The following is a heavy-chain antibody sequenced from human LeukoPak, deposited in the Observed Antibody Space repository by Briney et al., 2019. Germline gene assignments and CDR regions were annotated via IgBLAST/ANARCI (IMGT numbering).Heavy chain of an antibody. Sequence: GGSLRLSCAASGFTFSSYWMHWVRQAPGKGLVWVSRIKSDGSTRYADSVRGRFTVSRDNAKNTVSLQMNSLRAEDTGVYYCARAPSEIGGYYPEYFRHWGQGTLVIVSS. CDR3: ARAPSEIGGYYPEYFRH. J-gene: IGHJ1*01. V-gene: IGHV3-74*01. CDR1: GFTFSSYW. CDR2: IKSDGST. D-gene: IGHD3-22*01.